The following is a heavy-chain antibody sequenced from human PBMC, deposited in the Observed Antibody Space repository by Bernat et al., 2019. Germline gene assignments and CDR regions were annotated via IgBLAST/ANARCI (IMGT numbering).Heavy chain of an antibody. CDR1: GFTFSSYA. Sequence: QVQLVESGGGVVQPGRSLRLSCAASGFTFSSYAMHWVRQAPGKGLEWVAVISYDGSNKYYADSVKGRFTISRDNSKNTLYLQMNSLRAEDTAVYYCARDIFRWSSSWNAMDVWGQGTTVTVSS. J-gene: IGHJ6*02. CDR3: ARDIFRWSSSWNAMDV. D-gene: IGHD6-13*01. CDR2: ISYDGSNK. V-gene: IGHV3-30-3*01.